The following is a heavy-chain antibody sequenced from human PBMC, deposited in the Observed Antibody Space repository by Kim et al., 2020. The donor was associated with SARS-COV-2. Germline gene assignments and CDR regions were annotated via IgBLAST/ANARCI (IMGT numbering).Heavy chain of an antibody. CDR3: AKGAAADYWYFDC. Sequence: GGSLRLSCAATGFTFSGYAMPWVRQAPGKGLEWVAGISGSGGSTFYADSVKGRFTISRDNPKNTLFLQMNSLRAEDTAVYYCAKGAAADYWYFDCWRRGT. CDR2: ISGSGGST. V-gene: IGHV3-23*01. J-gene: IGHJ2*01. D-gene: IGHD6-25*01. CDR1: GFTFSGYA.